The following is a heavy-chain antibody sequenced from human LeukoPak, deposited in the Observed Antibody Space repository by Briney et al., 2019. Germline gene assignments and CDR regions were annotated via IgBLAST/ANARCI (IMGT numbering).Heavy chain of an antibody. CDR2: IYYSGST. D-gene: IGHD6-13*01. J-gene: IGHJ3*02. CDR3: ARDGLRIAAAGQRNYDAFDI. V-gene: IGHV4-59*01. CDR1: GGSISSYY. Sequence: KASETLSLTCTVSGGSISSYYWSWIRQPPGKGVEWIGYIYYSGSTNYNPSLKSRVTISVDTSKNQFSLKLSSVTAADTAVYYCARDGLRIAAAGQRNYDAFDIWGQGTMVTVSS.